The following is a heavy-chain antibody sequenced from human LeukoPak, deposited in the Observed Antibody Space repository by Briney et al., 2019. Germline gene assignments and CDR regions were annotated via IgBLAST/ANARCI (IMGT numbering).Heavy chain of an antibody. J-gene: IGHJ4*02. CDR2: IYYSGST. D-gene: IGHD6-13*01. CDR3: ARESVAAAGIFFDY. CDR1: GGSFSGYY. V-gene: IGHV4-59*01. Sequence: SETLSLTCAVYGGSFSGYYWSWIRQPPGKGLEWIGYIYYSGSTKYKSSLKSRLTIPVDTSKNQFSLKLSSVTAADTAVYYCARESVAAAGIFFDYWGQGTLVTVSS.